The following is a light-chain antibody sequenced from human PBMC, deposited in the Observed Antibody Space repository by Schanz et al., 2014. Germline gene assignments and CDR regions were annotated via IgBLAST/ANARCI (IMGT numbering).Light chain of an antibody. CDR2: DVT. Sequence: QSALTQPASVSGSPGQSITISCTGTSSDVGGYNFVSWYQQHPGKAPKLMIYDVTYRPSGVSNRFSGSKSGNTASLTISGLQAEDEADYYCSSYTSSSTLGKVFGGGTKLTVL. V-gene: IGLV2-14*03. J-gene: IGLJ3*02. CDR3: SSYTSSSTLGKV. CDR1: SSDVGGYNF.